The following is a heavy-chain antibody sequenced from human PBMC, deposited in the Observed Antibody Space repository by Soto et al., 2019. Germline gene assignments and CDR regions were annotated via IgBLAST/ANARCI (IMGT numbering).Heavy chain of an antibody. D-gene: IGHD1-26*01. Sequence: ASVKVSCKASGYTFTSYAMHWVRQAPGQRLEWMGWINAGNGNTEYSQKFQGRVTITRDTSASTAYMELSSLRSEDTAVYYCARNPRIVGALLPYYFDYWGQGTLVTVSS. CDR2: INAGNGNT. CDR1: GYTFTSYA. CDR3: ARNPRIVGALLPYYFDY. V-gene: IGHV1-3*01. J-gene: IGHJ4*02.